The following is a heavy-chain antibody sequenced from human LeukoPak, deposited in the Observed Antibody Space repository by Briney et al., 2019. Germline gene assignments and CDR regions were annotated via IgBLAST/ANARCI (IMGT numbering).Heavy chain of an antibody. J-gene: IGHJ4*02. CDR2: ISSSGSTI. CDR1: GFTFSDYY. CDR3: ARGEYGSGSYHIDY. V-gene: IGHV3-11*04. D-gene: IGHD3-10*01. Sequence: SGGSLRLSCAASGFTFSDYYMSWIRPAPGKGLEWVSYISSSGSTIYYADSVKGRFTISRDNAKNSLYLQMNSLRDEDTAVYYCARGEYGSGSYHIDYWGQGTLVTVSS.